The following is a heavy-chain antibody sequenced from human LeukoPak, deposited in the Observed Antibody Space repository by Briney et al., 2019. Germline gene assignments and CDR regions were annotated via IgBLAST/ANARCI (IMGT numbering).Heavy chain of an antibody. CDR3: ARDSGGFDP. D-gene: IGHD3-10*01. V-gene: IGHV3-74*01. Sequence: GGSLRLSCAVSGFTFSTYWMHWVRQAPGKGLVWVSRISRDGGSTSYADSVRGRFTISRDNAKNTLYLQMNSLRAEDTAVYYCARDSGGFDPWGQGTLVTVSS. J-gene: IGHJ5*02. CDR2: ISRDGGST. CDR1: GFTFSTYW.